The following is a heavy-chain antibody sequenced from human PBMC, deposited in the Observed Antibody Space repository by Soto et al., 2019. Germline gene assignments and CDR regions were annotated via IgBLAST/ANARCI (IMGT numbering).Heavy chain of an antibody. D-gene: IGHD3-10*01. CDR3: AKSPTLPGGLLGYYFDY. Sequence: PGGSLRLSCAASGFTFDNYAMHWVRQAPGKGLEWVSGITWNSGNIGYADSVKGRFTISRDNAKDSLYLEVNSLRVEDTALYYCAKSPTLPGGLLGYYFDYWGQGALVTVSS. CDR1: GFTFDNYA. CDR2: ITWNSGNI. J-gene: IGHJ4*02. V-gene: IGHV3-9*01.